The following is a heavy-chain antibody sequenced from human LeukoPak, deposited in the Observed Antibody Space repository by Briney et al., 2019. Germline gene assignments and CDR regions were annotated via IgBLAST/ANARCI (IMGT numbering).Heavy chain of an antibody. CDR3: ARLKDAVTIFDY. Sequence: PGGSLRLSCIASGFTFSNYWMSWVRQAPGKGLEWVASIKEDGSDKYYVDSVKGRFTISRDNTKNSLFVHMSSLRAADTALYYCARLKDAVTIFDYWGQGILVTVSS. CDR1: GFTFSNYW. J-gene: IGHJ4*02. CDR2: IKEDGSDK. V-gene: IGHV3-7*01. D-gene: IGHD4-17*01.